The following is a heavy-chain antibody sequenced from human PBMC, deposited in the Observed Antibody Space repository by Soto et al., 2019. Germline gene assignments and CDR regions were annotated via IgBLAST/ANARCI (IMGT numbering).Heavy chain of an antibody. V-gene: IGHV4-61*01. CDR1: GGSVSSGSYY. CDR2: IYYSGST. J-gene: IGHJ5*02. CDR3: ARTYYYDSSGTENWFDP. D-gene: IGHD3-22*01. Sequence: PSETLSLTCTVSGGSVSSGSYYWIWIRQPPGKGLEWIGYIYYSGSTNYNPSLKSRVTISVDTSKNQFSLKLSSVTAADTAVYYCARTYYYDSSGTENWFDPWGQGTLVTVSS.